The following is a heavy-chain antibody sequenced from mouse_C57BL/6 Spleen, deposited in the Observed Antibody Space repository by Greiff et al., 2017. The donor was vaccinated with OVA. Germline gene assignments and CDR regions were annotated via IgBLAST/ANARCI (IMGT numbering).Heavy chain of an antibody. V-gene: IGHV2-5*01. CDR1: GFSLTSYG. J-gene: IGHJ2*01. CDR3: AKNYYGSSWLFDY. CDR2: IWRGGST. Sequence: VKLVESGPGLVQPSQSLSITCTVSGFSLTSYGVHWVRQSPGKGLEWLGVIWRGGSTDYNAAFMSRLSITKDNSKSQVFFKMNSLQADDTAIYYCAKNYYGSSWLFDYWGQGTTLTVSS. D-gene: IGHD1-1*01.